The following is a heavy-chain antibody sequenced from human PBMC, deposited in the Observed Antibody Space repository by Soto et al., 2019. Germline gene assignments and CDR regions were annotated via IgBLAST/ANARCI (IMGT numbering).Heavy chain of an antibody. CDR3: AAGGGLPRYY. Sequence: QMQLQESGSGLVKPSQTLSLTCAVSGGSISSGGYSWSWIRQRPGKGLECIGYIYQSGSTYYNPYLKSRVNKSVDRSKNQFSLKQSSVTAADTAVYYCAAGGGLPRYYWGQGTLVTVSS. V-gene: IGHV4-30-2*01. J-gene: IGHJ4*02. CDR2: IYQSGST. D-gene: IGHD5-12*01. CDR1: GGSISSGGYS.